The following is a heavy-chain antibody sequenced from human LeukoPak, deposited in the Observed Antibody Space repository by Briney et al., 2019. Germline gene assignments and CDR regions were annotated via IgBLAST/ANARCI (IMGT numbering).Heavy chain of an antibody. CDR1: GFIFSSYS. V-gene: IGHV3-21*01. CDR2: ISSSSVYR. J-gene: IGHJ4*02. Sequence: GGSLRLSCAASGFIFSSYSMNWVRQAPGKGLEWVSSISSSSVYRYYADSLKGRFTISRDNAKNSLYLQMSSLTAEDTAVYYCARASRGNYVWGSADYWGQGTLVTVSS. CDR3: ARASRGNYVWGSADY. D-gene: IGHD3-16*01.